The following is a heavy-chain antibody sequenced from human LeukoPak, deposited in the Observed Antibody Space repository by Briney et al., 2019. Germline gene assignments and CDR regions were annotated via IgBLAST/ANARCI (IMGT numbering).Heavy chain of an antibody. D-gene: IGHD4-23*01. V-gene: IGHV4-31*03. CDR2: IYYSGST. CDR1: GGSISSSGYY. CDR3: ARVGGGNYYFDY. Sequence: SQTLSLTCTVSGGSISSSGYYWSWIRQHPGKGLEWIGYIYYSGSTYYNPSLKSRVTISVDTSKNQFSPKLSSVTAADTAVYYCARVGGGNYYFDYWGQGTLVTVSS. J-gene: IGHJ4*02.